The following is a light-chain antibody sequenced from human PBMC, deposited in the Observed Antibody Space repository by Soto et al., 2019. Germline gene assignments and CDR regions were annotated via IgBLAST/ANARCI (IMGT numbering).Light chain of an antibody. CDR2: MND. Sequence: QSVLTQPPSASGNPGQRLTISCSGSTSNILRNYVYWYRQLPGTAPRLLISMNDQRPSGVPDRLSGSKSGTSASLAISGLRSEDEADYSCASWDDSLSGYVFGTETKVTVL. CDR1: TSNILRNY. V-gene: IGLV1-47*01. J-gene: IGLJ1*01. CDR3: ASWDDSLSGYV.